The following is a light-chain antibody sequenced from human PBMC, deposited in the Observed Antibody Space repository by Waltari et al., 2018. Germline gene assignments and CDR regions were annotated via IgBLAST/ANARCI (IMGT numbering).Light chain of an antibody. V-gene: IGKV4-1*01. Sequence: DIVMTQSPDSLAVSLGERATINCKSSQSFLYSSNNKNYLALYQQKPGQPPKLLIYWASTRESGVPDRFSGSGSGTDFTLTISSLQAEDVAVYYCQQYYTTPWTFGQGTKVEVK. J-gene: IGKJ1*01. CDR3: QQYYTTPWT. CDR2: WAS. CDR1: QSFLYSSNNKNY.